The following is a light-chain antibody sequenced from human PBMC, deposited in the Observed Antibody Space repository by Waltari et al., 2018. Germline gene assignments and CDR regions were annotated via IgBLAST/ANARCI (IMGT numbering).Light chain of an antibody. CDR3: CSDAGTITPYV. CDR2: EAN. V-gene: IGLV2-23*01. CDR1: SSDVGSYNL. Sequence: QSALTQPASVSGSPGQSVTISCTGTSSDVGSYNLVSWYQHHPGKAPKLMIYEANKRPSGVSNRFSGSKSGITASLTISGLQAEDEADYYCCSDAGTITPYVFGSGTKVTVL. J-gene: IGLJ1*01.